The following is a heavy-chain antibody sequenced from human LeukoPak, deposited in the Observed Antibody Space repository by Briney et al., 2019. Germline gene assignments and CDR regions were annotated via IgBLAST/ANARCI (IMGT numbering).Heavy chain of an antibody. CDR3: ASLSGYSSPVDY. D-gene: IGHD6-19*01. J-gene: IGHJ4*02. V-gene: IGHV3-53*01. CDR1: GFTVSSNY. Sequence: PGGSLRLSCAASGFTVSSNYMSWVRQVPGKGLEWVSVIYSGGSTYYADSVKGRFTISRDNSKNTLYLQMNSLRAEDTAVYYCASLSGYSSPVDYWGQGTLVTVSS. CDR2: IYSGGST.